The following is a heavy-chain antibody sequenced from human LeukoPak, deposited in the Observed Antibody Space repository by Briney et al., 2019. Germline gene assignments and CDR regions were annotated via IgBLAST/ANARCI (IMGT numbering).Heavy chain of an antibody. CDR1: GFTFSSYA. V-gene: IGHV3-23*01. Sequence: GGSLRLSCAASGFTFSSYAMSWVRQAPGKGLEWVSAISGSGGSTYYADSVKGRFTISRDNSKNTLYLQMNSLRAEDTALYYCAKGLGGVPAANYYYYYYMDVWGKGTTVTVSS. D-gene: IGHD2-2*01. J-gene: IGHJ6*03. CDR3: AKGLGGVPAANYYYYYYMDV. CDR2: ISGSGGST.